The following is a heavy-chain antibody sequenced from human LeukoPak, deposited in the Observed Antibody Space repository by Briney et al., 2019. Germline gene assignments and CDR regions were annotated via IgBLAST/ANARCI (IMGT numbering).Heavy chain of an antibody. Sequence: SVKVSCKASGFTFTSSAMQWVRQARGQRLEWIGWIVVGSGNTNYAQKFQERVTITRDMSTSTAYMELSSLRSEDTAVYYCAVGSRGMTIGAFDIWGQGTMVTVSS. V-gene: IGHV1-58*02. CDR2: IVVGSGNT. CDR3: AVGSRGMTIGAFDI. CDR1: GFTFTSSA. D-gene: IGHD3-16*01. J-gene: IGHJ3*02.